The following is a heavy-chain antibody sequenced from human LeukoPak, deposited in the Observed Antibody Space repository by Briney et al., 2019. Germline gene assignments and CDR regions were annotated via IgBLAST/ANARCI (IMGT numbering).Heavy chain of an antibody. V-gene: IGHV3-21*01. Sequence: GGSLRLSCAASGFTFSSYSMNWVRQAPGKGLEWVSSISSSSSYIYYADSVKGRFTISRDNAKNSLYLQMNSLRAEDTAVYYCARDRDEQLWFYYYYMDVWGKGTTVTVSS. CDR2: ISSSSSYI. J-gene: IGHJ6*03. CDR1: GFTFSSYS. D-gene: IGHD5-18*01. CDR3: ARDRDEQLWFYYYYMDV.